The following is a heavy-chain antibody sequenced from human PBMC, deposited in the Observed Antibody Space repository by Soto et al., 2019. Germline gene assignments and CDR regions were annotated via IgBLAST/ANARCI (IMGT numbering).Heavy chain of an antibody. V-gene: IGHV4-31*03. CDR1: GGSISGGTYY. J-gene: IGHJ6*02. Sequence: QVQLQESGPGLVKPSQTLSLTCTVSGGSISGGTYYWSWIRQPPGQGLEWIGYIYFSGSTYYNPSLKSRVIISVDTSKNQFSLRLSSVTAADTAVYYCARGDWPIQMDVWGQGTTVTVSS. CDR3: ARGDWPIQMDV. CDR2: IYFSGST. D-gene: IGHD2-21*01.